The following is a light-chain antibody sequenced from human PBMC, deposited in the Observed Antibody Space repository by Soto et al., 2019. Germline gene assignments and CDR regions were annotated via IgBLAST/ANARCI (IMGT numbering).Light chain of an antibody. Sequence: QSALTQPASVSGSPGQSITISCTGTSSDVGIYNYVSWYQQHPGKAPKLMIYEVTNRPSGVSNRFSGSESGNTASLTISGLQAEDEADYYCSSYTSSTTSWVFGGGTKVTVL. CDR1: SSDVGIYNY. CDR3: SSYTSSTTSWV. J-gene: IGLJ3*02. CDR2: EVT. V-gene: IGLV2-14*01.